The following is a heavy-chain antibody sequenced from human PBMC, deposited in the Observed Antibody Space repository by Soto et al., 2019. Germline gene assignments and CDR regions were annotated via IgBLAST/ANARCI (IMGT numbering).Heavy chain of an antibody. D-gene: IGHD6-13*01. CDR1: GGSFSGYY. J-gene: IGHJ4*02. V-gene: IGHV4-34*01. Sequence: PSETLSLTCAVYGGSFSGYYWSWIRQPPGKGLEWIGEINHSGSTNYNPSLKSRVTISVDTSKNQFSLKLSSVTAADTAVYYCARSVATPGTNIDFWGQGTLVTVSS. CDR2: INHSGST. CDR3: ARSVATPGTNIDF.